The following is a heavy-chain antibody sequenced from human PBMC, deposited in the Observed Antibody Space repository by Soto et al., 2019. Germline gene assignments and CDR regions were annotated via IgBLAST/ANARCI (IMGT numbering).Heavy chain of an antibody. V-gene: IGHV1-69*02. CDR1: GGTFSSYP. J-gene: IGHJ6*03. CDR2: IIPILGIA. Sequence: QVQLVQSGAEVKKPGSSVKVSCKASGGTFSSYPISWVRQAPGQGLEWMGRIIPILGIANYAQKFQGRVTITADKSTSTAYMELSSLRSEDTAVYYCARGRGAYCSGGSCYSEADYYYYMDVWGKGTTVTVSS. CDR3: ARGRGAYCSGGSCYSEADYYYYMDV. D-gene: IGHD2-15*01.